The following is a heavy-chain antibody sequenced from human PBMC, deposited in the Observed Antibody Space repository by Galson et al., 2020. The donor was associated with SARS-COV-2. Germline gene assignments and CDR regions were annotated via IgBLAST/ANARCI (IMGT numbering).Heavy chain of an antibody. J-gene: IGHJ4*02. CDR3: ARHERDCSTACYTLFDY. Sequence: SQTLSLTCTVSGGSISSSSYYWGWIRQPPGKGLEWIGSIYYSGNTYYNPSLKSRVTISVDTSKNQFSLNLSSVTAADTAVYYCARHERDCSTACYTLFDYWGQGTLVTVSS. CDR1: GGSISSSSYY. D-gene: IGHD2-2*02. V-gene: IGHV4-39*01. CDR2: IYYSGNT.